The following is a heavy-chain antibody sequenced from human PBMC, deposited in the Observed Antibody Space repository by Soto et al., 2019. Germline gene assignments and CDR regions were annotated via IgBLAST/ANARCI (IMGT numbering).Heavy chain of an antibody. V-gene: IGHV1-69*06. Sequence: SVKVSCKVSGGTFSTFGISWVRQAPGQGLEWMGGIIPIFNTAKYAQKFQGRVTITADKSTSTVHMELSSLRSEDTAVYYCARQTVSSGWHYGNWFDPWGQGTLVTGS. CDR3: ARQTVSSGWHYGNWFDP. J-gene: IGHJ5*02. CDR2: IIPIFNTA. D-gene: IGHD6-19*01. CDR1: GGTFSTFG.